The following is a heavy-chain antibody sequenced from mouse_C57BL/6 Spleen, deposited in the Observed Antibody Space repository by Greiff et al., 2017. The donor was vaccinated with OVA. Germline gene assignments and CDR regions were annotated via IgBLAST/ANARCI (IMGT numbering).Heavy chain of an antibody. D-gene: IGHD2-4*01. V-gene: IGHV1-18*01. CDR3: ARLPYDYDGAWFAY. CDR1: GYTFTDYN. Sequence: VQLQQSGPELVKPGASVKIPCKASGYTFTDYNMDWVKQSHGKSLEWIGDINPNNGGTIYNQKFKGKATLTVDKSSSTAYMELRSLTSEDTAVYYCARLPYDYDGAWFAYWGQGTLVTVSA. J-gene: IGHJ3*01. CDR2: INPNNGGT.